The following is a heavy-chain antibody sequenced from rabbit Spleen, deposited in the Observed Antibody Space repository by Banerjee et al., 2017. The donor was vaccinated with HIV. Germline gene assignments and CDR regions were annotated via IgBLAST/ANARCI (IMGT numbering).Heavy chain of an antibody. J-gene: IGHJ6*01. Sequence: QSLEESGGGLVKPEGSLTLTCTASGFSFSSTYYMCWVRQAPGKGLEWISCIAGDSSGFTYSATWAKGRFTCSKTSSTTVTLQMTSLTVADTATYFCARDTGTSFSSYGMDLWGPGTLVTVS. D-gene: IGHD7-1*01. V-gene: IGHV1S40*01. CDR1: GFSFSSTYY. CDR2: IAGDSSGFT. CDR3: ARDTGTSFSSYGMDL.